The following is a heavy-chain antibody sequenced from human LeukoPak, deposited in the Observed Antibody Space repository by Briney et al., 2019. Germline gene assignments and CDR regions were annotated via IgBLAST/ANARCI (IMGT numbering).Heavy chain of an antibody. V-gene: IGHV4-30-2*01. Sequence: PSETLSLTCAVSGGSISSGGYSWSWIRQPPGKGLEWIGYIYHSGSTYYNPSLKSRVTISVDRSKNQFSLKLSSVTAADTAVYYCARYVRIAVGHDYYYYYGMDVWGQRTTVTVSS. J-gene: IGHJ6*02. D-gene: IGHD6-19*01. CDR3: ARYVRIAVGHDYYYYYGMDV. CDR2: IYHSGST. CDR1: GGSISSGGYS.